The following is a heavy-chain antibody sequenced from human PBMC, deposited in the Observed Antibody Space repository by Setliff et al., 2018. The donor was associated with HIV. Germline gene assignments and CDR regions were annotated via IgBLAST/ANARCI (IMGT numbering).Heavy chain of an antibody. CDR2: IYHGGST. J-gene: IGHJ6*02. CDR1: GGSFSGYY. V-gene: IGHV4-34*01. Sequence: SETLSLTCAVYGGSFSGYYWSWIRQPPGKGLEWIGEIYHGGSTNYNPSLKSRVTISVDTSKNQFSLKLSSVTAADTAVYYCARVRGRYYYHYAMDVWGQGTTVTVSS. D-gene: IGHD3-10*01. CDR3: ARVRGRYYYHYAMDV.